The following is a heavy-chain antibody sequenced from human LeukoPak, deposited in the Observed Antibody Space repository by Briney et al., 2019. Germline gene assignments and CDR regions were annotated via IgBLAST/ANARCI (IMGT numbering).Heavy chain of an antibody. CDR2: ISSSSSYI. D-gene: IGHD3-16*01. V-gene: IGHV3-21*01. Sequence: GGSLRLSCAASGFTFSSYSMNWVRQAPGKGLEWVSSISSSSSYIYYAVSVKGRFTIPRDNAKNSLYLQMNSLRAEDTAVYYCASAFGGVIGDYWGQGTLVTVSS. J-gene: IGHJ4*02. CDR3: ASAFGGVIGDY. CDR1: GFTFSSYS.